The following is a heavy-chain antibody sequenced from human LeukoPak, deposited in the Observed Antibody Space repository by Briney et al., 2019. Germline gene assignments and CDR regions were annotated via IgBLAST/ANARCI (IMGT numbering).Heavy chain of an antibody. CDR1: GFTFNDW. CDR2: ILGDGSVT. D-gene: IGHD6-19*01. Sequence: GGSLRLSCAASGFTFNDWMHWVRQAPGKGLVWVARILGDGSVTSYADSVKGRFTISRDNSKKTVSLEMSSLTAADTGVYYCAKDGAQYSSGPECDPRGQGALVTVSP. CDR3: AKDGAQYSSGPECDP. J-gene: IGHJ5*02. V-gene: IGHV3-74*01.